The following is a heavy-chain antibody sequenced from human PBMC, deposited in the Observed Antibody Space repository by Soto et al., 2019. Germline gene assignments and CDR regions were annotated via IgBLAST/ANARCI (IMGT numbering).Heavy chain of an antibody. D-gene: IGHD4-17*01. CDR1: GGSISSYY. CDR3: ARVPLTVTTIYYYYYMDV. V-gene: IGHV4-59*13. CDR2: IYYSGST. J-gene: IGHJ6*03. Sequence: SETLSLTCTVSGGSISSYYWSWIRQPPGKGLEWIGYIYYSGSTNYNPSLKSRVTISVDTSKNQFSLKLSSVTAADTAVYYCARVPLTVTTIYYYYYMDVRGKGTTVTVSS.